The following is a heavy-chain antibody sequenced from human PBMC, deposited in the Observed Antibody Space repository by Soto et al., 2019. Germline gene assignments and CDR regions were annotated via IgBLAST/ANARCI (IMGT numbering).Heavy chain of an antibody. V-gene: IGHV1-18*01. CDR1: GYTFTSYG. D-gene: IGHD2-2*02. J-gene: IGHJ4*02. Sequence: GASVKVSCKASGYTFTSYGISWVRQAPGQGLEWMGWISAYNGNTNYAQKLQGRVTMTTDTSTSTAYMELRSLRSDDTAVYYCARDLQSCCYTGAYFDYWGQGTLVTVSS. CDR3: ARDLQSCCYTGAYFDY. CDR2: ISAYNGNT.